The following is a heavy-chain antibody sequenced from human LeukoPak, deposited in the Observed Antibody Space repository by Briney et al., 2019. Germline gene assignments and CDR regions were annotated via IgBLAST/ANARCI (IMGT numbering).Heavy chain of an antibody. CDR2: ISAYNGNT. Sequence: GASVKVSCKASGYTFTSYGISWVRQAPGQGLEWMGWISAYNGNTNYAQKLQGRVTMTTDTSTSTAYRELRSLRSDDTAVYYCARAGRRSVVPAAIANAFDIWGQGTMVTVSS. CDR1: GYTFTSYG. D-gene: IGHD2-2*01. CDR3: ARAGRRSVVPAAIANAFDI. V-gene: IGHV1-18*01. J-gene: IGHJ3*02.